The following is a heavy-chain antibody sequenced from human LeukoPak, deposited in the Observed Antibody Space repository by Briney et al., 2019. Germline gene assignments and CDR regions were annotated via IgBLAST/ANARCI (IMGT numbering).Heavy chain of an antibody. V-gene: IGHV4-59*01. CDR2: IYYSGST. D-gene: IGHD2-2*01. CDR1: GGFISSYY. J-gene: IGHJ4*02. CDR3: ARGVGYCSSTSCYPPLDY. Sequence: PSETLSLTCTVSGGFISSYYWSWIRQPPGKGLEWIGYIYYSGSTNYNPSLKSRVTIAVDTSKNQFSLKLSSVTAADTAVYYCARGVGYCSSTSCYPPLDYWGQGTLVTVSS.